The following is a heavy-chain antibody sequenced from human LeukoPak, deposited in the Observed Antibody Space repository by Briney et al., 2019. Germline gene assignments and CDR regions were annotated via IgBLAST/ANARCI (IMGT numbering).Heavy chain of an antibody. D-gene: IGHD4-23*01. CDR1: GFTFSSYE. Sequence: GSLRLSCAASGFTFSSYEMNWVRQAPGKGLEWVANIKQDGSEKYYVDSVKGRFTISRDNAKNSLYLQMNSLRAEDTAVYYCARDRYGGTDYWGQGTLVTVSS. CDR3: ARDRYGGTDY. CDR2: IKQDGSEK. J-gene: IGHJ4*02. V-gene: IGHV3-7*01.